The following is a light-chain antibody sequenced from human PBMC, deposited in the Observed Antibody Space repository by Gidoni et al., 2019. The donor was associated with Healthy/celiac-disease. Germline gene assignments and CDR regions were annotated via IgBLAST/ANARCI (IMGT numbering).Light chain of an antibody. V-gene: IGLV1-40*01. J-gene: IGLJ2*01. CDR2: GNS. Sequence: QSVLTQPPSVSGAPGQRVTISCTGSSSNIGAGYDVPWYQQLPGTAPKLLIYGNSNRPSGFPDLFSGSKSGTSASLAITGLQAEDEADYYCQSYDSSLSGVVFGGGTKLTVL. CDR1: SSNIGAGYD. CDR3: QSYDSSLSGVV.